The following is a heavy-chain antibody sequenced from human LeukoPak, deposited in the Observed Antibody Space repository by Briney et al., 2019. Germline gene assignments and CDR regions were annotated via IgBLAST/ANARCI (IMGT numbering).Heavy chain of an antibody. J-gene: IGHJ4*02. V-gene: IGHV1-69*01. CDR2: IIPIFGTA. D-gene: IGHD3-22*01. CDR1: GGTFSSYA. CDR3: ARGGDYYDSSGYSFDY. Sequence: SVKVSCKASGGTFSSYAISWVRQAPGQGLERMGGIIPIFGTANYAQKFQGRVTITADESTSTAYMELSSLRSEDTAVYYCARGGDYYDSSGYSFDYWGQGTLVTVSS.